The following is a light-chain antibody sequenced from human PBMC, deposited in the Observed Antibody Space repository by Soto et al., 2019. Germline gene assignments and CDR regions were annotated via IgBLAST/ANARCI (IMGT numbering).Light chain of an antibody. V-gene: IGKV1D-12*01. CDR1: QGISSW. CDR3: QRANSFLAGLN. CDR2: AAY. J-gene: IGKJ4*01. Sequence: DIQIIQSPSSVSASLGYRVTITCLASQGISSWLACYQQKPGKAPKLLIYAAYSLQSGVPSRFSGSGSGTDFNLTISRMQTEDFANYYCQRANSFLAGLNFGGGTKVDIK.